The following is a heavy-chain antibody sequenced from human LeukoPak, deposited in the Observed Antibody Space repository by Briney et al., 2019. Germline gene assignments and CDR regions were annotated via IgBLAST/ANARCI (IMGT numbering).Heavy chain of an antibody. Sequence: GGSLRLSCAASGFTFSNYWMSWVRQAPGKGLEWVASIIPDGTTQYYVDSMKGRFTISRDNAKNSLYLQVNSLRVEDTAVYYCADVDANAWGQGTLVTVSS. D-gene: IGHD2-15*01. CDR2: IIPDGTTQ. CDR3: ADVDANA. CDR1: GFTFSNYW. J-gene: IGHJ5*02. V-gene: IGHV3-7*01.